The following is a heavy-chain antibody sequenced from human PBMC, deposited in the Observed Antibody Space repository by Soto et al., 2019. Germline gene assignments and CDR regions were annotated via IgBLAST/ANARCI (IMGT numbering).Heavy chain of an antibody. Sequence: GGSLRLSCAASGFTFSSYGMHWVRQAPGKGLEWVAVISYDGSNKYYADSVKGRFTISRDNSKNTLYLQMNSLRAEDSAVYYCAKDLDIVVVPAAIFVYYGMDVWGQGTTVTVSS. D-gene: IGHD2-2*02. CDR2: ISYDGSNK. CDR3: AKDLDIVVVPAAIFVYYGMDV. V-gene: IGHV3-30*18. CDR1: GFTFSSYG. J-gene: IGHJ6*02.